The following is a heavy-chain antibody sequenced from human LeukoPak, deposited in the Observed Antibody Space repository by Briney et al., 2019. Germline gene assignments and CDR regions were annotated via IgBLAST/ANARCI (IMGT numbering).Heavy chain of an antibody. V-gene: IGHV4-34*01. Sequence: SETLSLTCAVYGGPFSGYYWSWIRQPPGKGLEWIGEINHSGSTHYNPSLKSRVTISVDTSKNRFSLKLSSVTAADTAVYFCARRRYSRSWYRFDAWGQGTPVTVSS. J-gene: IGHJ5*02. D-gene: IGHD6-13*01. CDR2: INHSGST. CDR3: ARRRYSRSWYRFDA. CDR1: GGPFSGYY.